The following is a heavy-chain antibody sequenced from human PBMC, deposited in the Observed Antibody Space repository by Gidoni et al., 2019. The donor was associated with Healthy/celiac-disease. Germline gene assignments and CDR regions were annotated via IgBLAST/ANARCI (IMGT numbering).Heavy chain of an antibody. Sequence: EVQLVESGGGLVKPGGSLRLSCAASGFPFSSYSMNWVRQAPGKGLEWVSSISSSSSYIYYADSVKGRFTISRDNAKNSLYLQMNSLRAEDTAVYYCARDYYGEGYFDYWGQGTLVTVSS. CDR3: ARDYYGEGYFDY. CDR1: GFPFSSYS. V-gene: IGHV3-21*01. CDR2: ISSSSSYI. D-gene: IGHD3-10*01. J-gene: IGHJ4*02.